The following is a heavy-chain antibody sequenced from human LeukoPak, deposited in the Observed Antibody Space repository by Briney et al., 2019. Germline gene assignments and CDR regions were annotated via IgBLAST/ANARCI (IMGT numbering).Heavy chain of an antibody. Sequence: SETLSLTCAVYGGSFSGYYWSWIRPPPGKGLEWIGSIYYSGSTYYNPSLKSRVTISVDTSKNQFSLKLSSVTAADTAVYYCARGHCSSTSCYRMDGRYNWFDPWGQGTLVTVSS. J-gene: IGHJ5*02. CDR3: ARGHCSSTSCYRMDGRYNWFDP. CDR1: GGSFSGYY. CDR2: IYYSGST. V-gene: IGHV4-34*01. D-gene: IGHD2-2*02.